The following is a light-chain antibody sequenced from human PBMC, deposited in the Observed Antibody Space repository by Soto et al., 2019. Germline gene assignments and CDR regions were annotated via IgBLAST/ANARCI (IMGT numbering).Light chain of an antibody. V-gene: IGLV2-8*01. Sequence: QSVLTQPPSASGSPGQSVAISCTGTASDIGGYTFVSWYQQHPGKAPKRLIYDVNKRPSGVPDRFSGSKSGNTASLTVSGLQAEDEADYYCSAHGGTNPYVFGTGTKLTVL. J-gene: IGLJ1*01. CDR2: DVN. CDR3: SAHGGTNPYV. CDR1: ASDIGGYTF.